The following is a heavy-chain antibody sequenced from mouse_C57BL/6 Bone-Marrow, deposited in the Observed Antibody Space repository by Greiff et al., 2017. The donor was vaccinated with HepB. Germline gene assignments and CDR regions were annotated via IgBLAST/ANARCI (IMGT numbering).Heavy chain of an antibody. CDR1: GYAFSSYW. Sequence: VKLQESGAELVKPGASVKISCKASGYAFSSYWMNWVKQRPGKGLEWIGQIYPGDGDTNYNGKFKGKATLTADKSSSTAYMQLSSLTSEDSAVYFCARKGAYYSNYEDYWGQGTTLTVSS. D-gene: IGHD2-5*01. CDR2: IYPGDGDT. J-gene: IGHJ2*01. V-gene: IGHV1-80*01. CDR3: ARKGAYYSNYEDY.